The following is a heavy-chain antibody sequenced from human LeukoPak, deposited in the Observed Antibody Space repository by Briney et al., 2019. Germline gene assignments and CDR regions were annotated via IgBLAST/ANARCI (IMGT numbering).Heavy chain of an antibody. CDR3: ARSIAAADDPFDY. V-gene: IGHV1-2*02. CDR1: GYTFTGYY. CDR2: INPNSGGT. J-gene: IGHJ4*02. Sequence: ASVKVSCKASGYTFTGYYMHWVRQAPGQGLEWMGWINPNSGGTNYAQKFQGRVTMTRDTSISTAYMELSRLRSDDTAVYYCARSIAAADDPFDYWGQGTLVTVSS. D-gene: IGHD6-13*01.